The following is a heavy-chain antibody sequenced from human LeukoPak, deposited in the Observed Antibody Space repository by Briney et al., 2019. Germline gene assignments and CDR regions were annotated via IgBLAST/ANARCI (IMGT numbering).Heavy chain of an antibody. CDR1: GFTFSSYA. V-gene: IGHV3-74*01. D-gene: IGHD3-10*01. Sequence: GGSLRLSCAASGFTFSSYAMSWVRQAPGKGLEWVSRLNSDGSSTNYADSVKVRFTISRDNAKNTLYLQMNNLRVEDTAVYYCARDPRDYGSGSYSDYWGQGTLVSVSS. J-gene: IGHJ4*02. CDR2: LNSDGSST. CDR3: ARDPRDYGSGSYSDY.